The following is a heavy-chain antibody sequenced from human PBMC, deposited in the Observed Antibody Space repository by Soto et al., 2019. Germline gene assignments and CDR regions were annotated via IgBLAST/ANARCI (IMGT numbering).Heavy chain of an antibody. V-gene: IGHV4-34*01. CDR2: INHSGST. CDR3: GRRPKAMVVANY. J-gene: IGHJ4*02. CDR1: GGSFSDDY. Sequence: SETLSLTCAVYGGSFSDDYWSWIRQSPGKGLEWIGEINHSGSTNYNPSLKSRVTTSVDTSKKQISLNLTSVTAADTAVYYCGRRPKAMVVANYWGQGTPVTVSS. D-gene: IGHD2-21*01.